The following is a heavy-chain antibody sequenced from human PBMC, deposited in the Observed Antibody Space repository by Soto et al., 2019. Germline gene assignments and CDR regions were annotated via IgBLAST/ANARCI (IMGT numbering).Heavy chain of an antibody. CDR2: IYYSGST. CDR3: ARHYSSVRAIFGVAYSAFDP. J-gene: IGHJ5*02. Sequence: PSETLSLTCTVSGGSISSYYWSWIRQPPGKGLEWIGYIYYSGSTNYNPSLKSRVTISVDTSKNQFSLKLSSVTAADTAVYYCARHYSSVRAIFGVAYSAFDPWGQGTLVTVSS. V-gene: IGHV4-59*08. D-gene: IGHD3-3*01. CDR1: GGSISSYY.